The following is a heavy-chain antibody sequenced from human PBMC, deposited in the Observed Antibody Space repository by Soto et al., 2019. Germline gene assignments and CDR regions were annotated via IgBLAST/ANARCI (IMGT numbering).Heavy chain of an antibody. V-gene: IGHV6-1*01. CDR2: TYYRSKWYN. CDR1: APSVSRGSTA. Sequence: TLSLTFAISAPSVSRGSTAWDWSGQSPSRGLEWLGRTYYRSKWYNDYAVSVKSRITINPDTSKNQFSLQLNAVSPEDTAVYYCTRGTAAAGYNYWGQGTLVTVSS. D-gene: IGHD6-13*01. CDR3: TRGTAAAGYNY. J-gene: IGHJ4*02.